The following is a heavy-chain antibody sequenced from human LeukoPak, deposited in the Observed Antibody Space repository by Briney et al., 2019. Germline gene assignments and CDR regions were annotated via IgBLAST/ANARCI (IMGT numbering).Heavy chain of an antibody. J-gene: IGHJ5*02. CDR3: AKEVRRYCSSTSCHWFDP. D-gene: IGHD2-2*01. V-gene: IGHV3-48*03. CDR1: GFTFSSYE. Sequence: GGSLRLSCAASGFTFSSYEMNWVRQAPGKGLEWVSYISSSGSTIYYADSVKGRFTISRDNAKNSLYLQMNSLRAEDTAVYYCAKEVRRYCSSTSCHWFDPWGQGTLVTVSS. CDR2: ISSSGSTI.